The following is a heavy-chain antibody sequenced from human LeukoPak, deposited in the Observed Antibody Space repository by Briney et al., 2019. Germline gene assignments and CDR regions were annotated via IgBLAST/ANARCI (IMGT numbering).Heavy chain of an antibody. J-gene: IGHJ4*02. V-gene: IGHV4-61*02. D-gene: IGHD6-6*01. CDR3: ARTYSSSLFDY. Sequence: PSETLSLTCTVSGGSISSGSYYWSWIRQPAGKGLEWIGRIYTSGSTNYNPSLKSRVTISVDTCKNQFSLKLSSVTAADTAVYYCARTYSSSLFDYWGQGTLVTVSS. CDR2: IYTSGST. CDR1: GGSISSGSYY.